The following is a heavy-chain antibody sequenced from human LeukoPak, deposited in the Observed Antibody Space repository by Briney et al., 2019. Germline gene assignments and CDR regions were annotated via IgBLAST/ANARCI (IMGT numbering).Heavy chain of an antibody. Sequence: PGGSLRLSCAASGFNVSSSYMSWVRQAPGKGLEWVSRINTDGSSTNYADSVKGRFTISRDNAKNTLYLQMNSLRAEDTAVYYCARQYYHDSSGYPFDYWGQGTLVTVSS. J-gene: IGHJ4*02. CDR3: ARQYYHDSSGYPFDY. CDR2: INTDGSST. CDR1: GFNVSSSY. V-gene: IGHV3-74*01. D-gene: IGHD3-22*01.